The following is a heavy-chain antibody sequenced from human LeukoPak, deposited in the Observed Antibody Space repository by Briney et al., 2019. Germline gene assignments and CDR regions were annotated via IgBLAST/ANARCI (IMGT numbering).Heavy chain of an antibody. CDR3: AKPYYYDSSGYYYDY. J-gene: IGHJ4*02. Sequence: GGSLRLSCAASGFTFDDYAMHWVRQAPGKGLEWVSLISWDGGSTYYADSVKGRFTISRDNSKNSLYLQMNSLRAEDTALYYCAKPYYYDSSGYYYDYWGQGTLVTVSS. D-gene: IGHD3-22*01. CDR2: ISWDGGST. V-gene: IGHV3-43D*03. CDR1: GFTFDDYA.